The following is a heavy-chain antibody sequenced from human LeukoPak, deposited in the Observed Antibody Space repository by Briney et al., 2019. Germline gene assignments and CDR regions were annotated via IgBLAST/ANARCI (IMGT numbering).Heavy chain of an antibody. Sequence: KPGGSLRLSCAASGFTFSSYSMNWVRQAPGKGLEWVSSISSSSSYIYYADSAKGRFTISRDNAKNSLYLQMNSLRAEDTAVYYCARDKMATIDYWGQGTLVTVSS. V-gene: IGHV3-21*01. CDR1: GFTFSSYS. J-gene: IGHJ4*02. CDR2: ISSSSSYI. D-gene: IGHD5-24*01. CDR3: ARDKMATIDY.